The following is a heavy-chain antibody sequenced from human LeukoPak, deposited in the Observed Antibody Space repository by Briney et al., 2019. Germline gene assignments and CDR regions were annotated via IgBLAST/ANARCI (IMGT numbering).Heavy chain of an antibody. Sequence: ASVKVSCKASGYTFTSYDINWVRRATGQGLEWMGWMNPNSGNTGYAQKFQGRVTMTRNTSISTAYMELSSLRSEDTAVYYCARGHSSSWSRYYYYYYMDVWGKGTTVTISS. D-gene: IGHD6-13*01. CDR2: MNPNSGNT. J-gene: IGHJ6*03. CDR1: GYTFTSYD. V-gene: IGHV1-8*01. CDR3: ARGHSSSWSRYYYYYYMDV.